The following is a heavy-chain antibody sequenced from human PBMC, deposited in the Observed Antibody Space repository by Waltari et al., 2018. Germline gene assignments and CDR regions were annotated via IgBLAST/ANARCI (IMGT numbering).Heavy chain of an antibody. CDR2: INNSGST. CDR3: ARGTSSPPYYYYMDV. CDR1: GGSFSGYY. Sequence: QVQLQQWGAGLLKPSETLSLTCAVYGGSFSGYYWSWIRQHPGKGLEWIGEINNSGSTNYIPSINSRVSILVYTSNNQLSPKLSSVTAADTAVYYCARGTSSPPYYYYMDVWGKGTTVTVSS. J-gene: IGHJ6*03. V-gene: IGHV4-34*01. D-gene: IGHD6-13*01.